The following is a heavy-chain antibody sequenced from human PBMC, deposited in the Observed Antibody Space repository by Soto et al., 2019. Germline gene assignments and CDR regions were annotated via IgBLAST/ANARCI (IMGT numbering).Heavy chain of an antibody. Sequence: PSETMSLTCTVDGGNFSGYYLSWIRQHPGKGLEWIGEINHSGSTNYNPSLKSRVTISVDTSKNQFSLKLSSVTAADTAVYYCARGYSSSWAYYYYYYGMDVWGQGTTVTVSS. V-gene: IGHV4-34*01. CDR2: INHSGST. J-gene: IGHJ6*02. CDR1: GGNFSGYY. CDR3: ARGYSSSWAYYYYYYGMDV. D-gene: IGHD6-13*01.